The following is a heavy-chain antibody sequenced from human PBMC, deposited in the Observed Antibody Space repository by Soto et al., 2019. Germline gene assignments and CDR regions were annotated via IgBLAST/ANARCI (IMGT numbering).Heavy chain of an antibody. V-gene: IGHV3-73*01. CDR1: GFTFSGSA. CDR2: IRSKANSYAT. D-gene: IGHD3-22*01. Sequence: GGSLRLSCAASGFTFSGSAMHWVRQASGKGLEWVGRIRSKANSYATAYAASVKGRFTISRDDSKNTAYLQMNSLKTEDTAVYYCTRPGEEYYDSSGYPTWGQGTLVTVS. J-gene: IGHJ5*02. CDR3: TRPGEEYYDSSGYPT.